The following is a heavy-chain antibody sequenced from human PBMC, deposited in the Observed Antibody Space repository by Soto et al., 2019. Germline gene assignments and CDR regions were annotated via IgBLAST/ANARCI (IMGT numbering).Heavy chain of an antibody. D-gene: IGHD5-12*01. V-gene: IGHV4-59*01. CDR3: EREIRCYSGYDSNWFDP. CDR1: GGSISSYY. CDR2: IYYSGST. J-gene: IGHJ5*02. Sequence: SETLSLTCTVSGGSISSYYWSWIRQPPGKGPEWIGYIYYSGSTNYNPSLKSRVTISVDTSKNQFSLKLSSVTAADTAVYYCEREIRCYSGYDSNWFDPWGQGNLVTVS.